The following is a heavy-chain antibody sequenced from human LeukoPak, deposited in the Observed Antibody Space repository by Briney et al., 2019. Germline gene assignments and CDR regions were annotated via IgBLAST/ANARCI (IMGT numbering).Heavy chain of an antibody. Sequence: GGSLRLSCAASGFTFGDYAMSWVRQAPGKGLEWAGFIRSKAYGGTTEYAASVKGRFTISRDDSKSIAYLQMNSLKTEDTAVYYCTRSRFGVGASGCGQGTLVTVSS. CDR3: TRSRFGVGASG. CDR1: GFTFGDYA. J-gene: IGHJ4*02. CDR2: IRSKAYGGTT. D-gene: IGHD1-26*01. V-gene: IGHV3-49*04.